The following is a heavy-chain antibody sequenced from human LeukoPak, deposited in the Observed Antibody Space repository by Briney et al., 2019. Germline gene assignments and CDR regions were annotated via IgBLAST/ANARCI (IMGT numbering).Heavy chain of an antibody. J-gene: IGHJ5*02. CDR1: GYTFTSYY. CDR3: AWKTIAGGYNWFDP. Sequence: ASVKVSCKASGYTFTSYYMHWVRQAPGQGLEWMGWISTYNANTNYAQKLQGRVTMTTDTSTSTAYMELRSLRSDDTAVYYCAWKTIAGGYNWFDPWGQGTLVTVSS. CDR2: ISTYNANT. D-gene: IGHD6-13*01. V-gene: IGHV1-18*04.